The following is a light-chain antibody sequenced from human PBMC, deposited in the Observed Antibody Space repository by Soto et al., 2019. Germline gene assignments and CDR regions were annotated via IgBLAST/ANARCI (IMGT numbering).Light chain of an antibody. Sequence: EIVMTQSPATLPVSQGERATLSCRASQSVSSNLAWYQQKPGQAPRLLIYGASTRATGIPARFSGSGSGTEFTLTISSLQSEDFAVYYCQQYNNWPRTFGQGTKV. CDR3: QQYNNWPRT. J-gene: IGKJ1*01. CDR1: QSVSSN. CDR2: GAS. V-gene: IGKV3-15*01.